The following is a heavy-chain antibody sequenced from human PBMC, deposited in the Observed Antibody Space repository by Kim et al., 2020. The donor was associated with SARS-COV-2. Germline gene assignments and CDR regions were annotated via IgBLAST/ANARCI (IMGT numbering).Heavy chain of an antibody. V-gene: IGHV4-39*01. D-gene: IGHD5-12*01. CDR3: ARRGWDSGYGWGV. CDR1: GGSISSSSYY. Sequence: SETLSLTCTVSGGSISSSSYYWGWIRQPPGKGLEWIGNIYYSGTTYYKPSLKSRVTISVDTSKNQFSLKLSSVTAADTAIYYCARRGWDSGYGWGVWGQG. J-gene: IGHJ1*01. CDR2: IYYSGTT.